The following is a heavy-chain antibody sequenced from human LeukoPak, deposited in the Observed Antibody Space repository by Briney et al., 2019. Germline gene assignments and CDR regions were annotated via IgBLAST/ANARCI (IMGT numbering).Heavy chain of an antibody. D-gene: IGHD5-24*01. V-gene: IGHV3-21*01. CDR3: ARARDGYPIGYLDY. Sequence: GGSLRLSCAASGFTFSSYSMDWVRQAPGKGLEWVSSISSSSSYIYYADSVKGRFTISRDNAKNSLYLQMNSLRAEDTAVYYCARARDGYPIGYLDYWGQGTLVTVSS. J-gene: IGHJ4*02. CDR2: ISSSSSYI. CDR1: GFTFSSYS.